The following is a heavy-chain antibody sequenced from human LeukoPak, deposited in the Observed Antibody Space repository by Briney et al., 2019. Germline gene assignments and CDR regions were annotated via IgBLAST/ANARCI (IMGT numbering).Heavy chain of an antibody. D-gene: IGHD1-26*01. Sequence: GGSLRLSCAASGFSFSSTWMHWVRQAPGRGLEWVSLINNDATSKTYADSVKGRFTISRDDAKNTVYLQMDSLRDEDTAVYYCARDRYYIIDYWGQGALVTVSS. V-gene: IGHV3-74*01. CDR3: ARDRYYIIDY. CDR1: GFSFSSTW. J-gene: IGHJ4*02. CDR2: INNDATSK.